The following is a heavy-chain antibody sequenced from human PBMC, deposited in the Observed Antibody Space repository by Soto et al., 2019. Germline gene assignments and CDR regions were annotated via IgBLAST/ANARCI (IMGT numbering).Heavy chain of an antibody. J-gene: IGHJ6*02. Sequence: SVKVSCKASGGTFSSYAISWVRQAPGQGLEWMGGIIPIFGTANYAQKFQGRVTITADESTSTAYMELSSLRSEDTAVYYCARGYIVVVPAADPRGYYYYYGMDVWGQGTTVTVSS. CDR2: IIPIFGTA. D-gene: IGHD2-2*01. CDR1: GGTFSSYA. V-gene: IGHV1-69*13. CDR3: ARGYIVVVPAADPRGYYYYYGMDV.